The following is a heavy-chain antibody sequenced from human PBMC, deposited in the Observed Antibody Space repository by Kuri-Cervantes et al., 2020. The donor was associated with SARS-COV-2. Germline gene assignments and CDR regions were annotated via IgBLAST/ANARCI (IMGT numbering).Heavy chain of an antibody. CDR3: AKFQVRYFDY. J-gene: IGHJ4*02. D-gene: IGHD4/OR15-4a*01. CDR1: GFTLSSYW. CDR2: IKQDGSEK. V-gene: IGHV3-7*03. Sequence: GGSLRLSCAAPGFTLSSYWMSWVRQAPGKGLEWVANIKQDGSEKYYVDSVKGRFTISRDNAKNSLYLQMNSLRAEDTAVYYCAKFQVRYFDYWGQGTLVTVSS.